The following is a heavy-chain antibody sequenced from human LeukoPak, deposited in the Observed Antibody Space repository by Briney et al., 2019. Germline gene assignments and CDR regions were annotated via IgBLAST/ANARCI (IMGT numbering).Heavy chain of an antibody. CDR3: ARARIGYYGMDV. J-gene: IGHJ6*02. CDR1: GFTFDDYA. D-gene: IGHD1-26*01. V-gene: IGHV3-9*01. Sequence: PGGSLRLSCAASGFTFDDYAMRWVRQAPGKGLEWVSGISWNSGSIGYADSVKGRFTISRDNAKNPLYLQMNSLRAEDTALYYCARARIGYYGMDVWGQGTTVTVSS. CDR2: ISWNSGSI.